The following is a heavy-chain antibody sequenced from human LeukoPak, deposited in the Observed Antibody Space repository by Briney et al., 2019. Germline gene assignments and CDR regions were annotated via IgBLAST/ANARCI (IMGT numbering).Heavy chain of an antibody. CDR2: IYTSGST. D-gene: IGHD2-2*01. V-gene: IGHV4-4*07. CDR1: GGSISSYY. CDR3: ARDWLVVPAALPYNWFDP. J-gene: IGHJ5*02. Sequence: PSETLSLTCTVSGGSISSYYWCWIRQPAGKGLEWIGRIYTSGSTNYNPSLKSRVTMSVDTSKNQFSLKLSSVTAADTAVYYCARDWLVVPAALPYNWFDPWGQGTLVTVSS.